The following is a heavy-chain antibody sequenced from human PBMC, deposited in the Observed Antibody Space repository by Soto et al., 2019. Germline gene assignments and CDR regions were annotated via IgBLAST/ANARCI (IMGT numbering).Heavy chain of an antibody. CDR2: ISYDGSNK. Sequence: PGGSLRLSCAASGFTFSSYAMHWVRQAPGKGLEWVAVISYDGSNKYYADSVKGRFTISRDNSKNTLYLQMNSLRAEDTAVYYCARDREFYDFWSGYPYHYDGMDVWGQGTTVTVSS. D-gene: IGHD3-3*01. CDR1: GFTFSSYA. J-gene: IGHJ6*02. V-gene: IGHV3-30-3*01. CDR3: ARDREFYDFWSGYPYHYDGMDV.